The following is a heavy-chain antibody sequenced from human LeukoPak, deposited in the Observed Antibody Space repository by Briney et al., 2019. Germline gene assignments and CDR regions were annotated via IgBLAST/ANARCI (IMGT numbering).Heavy chain of an antibody. CDR3: ARHSRVSYYFDY. Sequence: SETLSLTCAVSGYSISSGYYWGWIRQPPGKGLEWIGSIYHSGSTYYNPSLKSRVTISVDTSKNQFSLKLSSVTAADTAMYYCARHSRVSYYFDYWGQGTLVTVSS. CDR1: GYSISSGYY. CDR2: IYHSGST. J-gene: IGHJ4*02. V-gene: IGHV4-38-2*01.